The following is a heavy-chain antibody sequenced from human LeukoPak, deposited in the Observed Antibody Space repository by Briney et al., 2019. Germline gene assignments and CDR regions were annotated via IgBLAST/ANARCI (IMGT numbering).Heavy chain of an antibody. CDR3: TKEEVWTGYFADY. D-gene: IGHD3/OR15-3a*01. V-gene: IGHV3-23*01. CDR2: ISGSGGST. CDR1: GFTFSSYA. Sequence: PGGSLRLSCAASGFTFSSYALSWVRQAPGKGLEWVSAISGSGGSTYYADSVKGGFTTSRDNSKNTLSLQMNSLRAEDTAVYYCTKEEVWTGYFADYWGQGKLVTVSS. J-gene: IGHJ4*02.